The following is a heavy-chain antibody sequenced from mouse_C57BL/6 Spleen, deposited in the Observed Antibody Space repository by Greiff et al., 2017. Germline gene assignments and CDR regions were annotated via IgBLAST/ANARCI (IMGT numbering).Heavy chain of an antibody. D-gene: IGHD2-1*01. CDR1: GYTFTSYW. V-gene: IGHV1-5*01. Sequence: VQLQQSGTVLARPGASVKMYCKTSGYTFTSYWMHWVKQRPGQGLEWIGAIYPGNSDTSYNQKFKGKAKLTAVTSASTAYMELSSLTNEDSAVYYCTRQGDGNYHWYFDVWGTGTTVTVSS. CDR2: IYPGNSDT. CDR3: TRQGDGNYHWYFDV. J-gene: IGHJ1*03.